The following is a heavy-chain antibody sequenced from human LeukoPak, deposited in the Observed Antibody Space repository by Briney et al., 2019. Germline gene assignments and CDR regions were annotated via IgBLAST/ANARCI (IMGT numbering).Heavy chain of an antibody. V-gene: IGHV4-4*07. Sequence: SETLSLTRTVSDDSLSGYYCHWIRQSPGKGLEWIGRIYTSGTTNYSPSLNSRVNLSVDTSKRQFSLKLSSVTAADTAVYYCARSRPLYASGNFYNVDAFDIWGQGTMVTVSS. CDR3: ARSRPLYASGNFYNVDAFDI. CDR2: IYTSGTT. J-gene: IGHJ3*02. D-gene: IGHD3-10*01. CDR1: DDSLSGYY.